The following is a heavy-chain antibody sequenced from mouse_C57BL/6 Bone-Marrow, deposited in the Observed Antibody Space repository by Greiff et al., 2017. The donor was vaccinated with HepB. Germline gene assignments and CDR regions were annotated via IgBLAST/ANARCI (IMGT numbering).Heavy chain of an antibody. D-gene: IGHD1-1*01. V-gene: IGHV5-4*01. CDR3: ARDTTTVVADY. J-gene: IGHJ2*01. CDR2: ISDGGSYT. Sequence: EVQVVESGGGLVKPGGSLKLSCAASGFTFSSYAMSWVRQTPEKRLEWVATISDGGSYTYYPDNVKGRFTISRDNAKNNLYLQMSHLKSEDTAMYYCARDTTTVVADYWGQGTTLTVSS. CDR1: GFTFSSYA.